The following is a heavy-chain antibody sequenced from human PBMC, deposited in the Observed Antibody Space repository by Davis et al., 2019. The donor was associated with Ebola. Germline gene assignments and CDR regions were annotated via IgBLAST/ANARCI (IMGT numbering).Heavy chain of an antibody. Sequence: ASVKVSCKASGYTFTSYYMHWVRQAPGQGLEWMGIINPGDGSTNYAQKFQGRVTITADESTSTAYMELSSLRAEDTAVYYCAREATVTTPFDWYFDLWGRGTLVTVSS. V-gene: IGHV1-46*01. D-gene: IGHD4-11*01. CDR1: GYTFTSYY. CDR3: AREATVTTPFDWYFDL. CDR2: INPGDGST. J-gene: IGHJ2*01.